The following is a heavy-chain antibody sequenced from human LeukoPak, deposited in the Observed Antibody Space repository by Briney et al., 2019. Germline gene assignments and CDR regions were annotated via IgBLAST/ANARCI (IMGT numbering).Heavy chain of an antibody. CDR2: INHSGST. V-gene: IGHV4-34*01. CDR1: GGSFSGYY. J-gene: IGHJ4*02. Sequence: PSETLSLTCAVYGGSFSGYYWSWIRQPPGKGLEWIGEINHSGSTNYNPSLKSRVTISVDTSKNQFSLKLSSVTAADTAVYYCARARGGDYYNSSGYTTYDYWGQGTLVTVSS. CDR3: ARARGGDYYNSSGYTTYDY. D-gene: IGHD3-22*01.